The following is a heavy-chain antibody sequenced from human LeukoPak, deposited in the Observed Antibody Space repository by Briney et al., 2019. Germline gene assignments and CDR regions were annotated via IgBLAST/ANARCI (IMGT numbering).Heavy chain of an antibody. CDR2: ISGSGGST. J-gene: IGHJ4*02. CDR3: ATSRGYFDY. V-gene: IGHV3-23*01. CDR1: GFTFSSYG. Sequence: GGTLRLSCAASGFTFSSYGMSWVRQAPGKGLEWVSAISGSGGSTYYADSVKGRFTISRDNFKNTLYLQMNSLRAEDTAVYYCATSRGYFDYWGQGTLVTVSS. D-gene: IGHD3-10*01.